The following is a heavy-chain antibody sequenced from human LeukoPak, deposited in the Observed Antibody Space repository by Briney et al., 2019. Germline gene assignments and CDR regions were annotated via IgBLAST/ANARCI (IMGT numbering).Heavy chain of an antibody. D-gene: IGHD3-3*01. Sequence: SETLSLTCTVSGGSISSSSYYWGWIRQPPGKGLEWIGSIYYSGSTYYNPSLKSRVTISVDTSKNQFSLRLSSVTAADTAVYYCARRVRFYDFWGPYYYYMDVWGKGTTVTVSS. CDR2: IYYSGST. V-gene: IGHV4-39*01. J-gene: IGHJ6*03. CDR3: ARRVRFYDFWGPYYYYMDV. CDR1: GGSISSSSYY.